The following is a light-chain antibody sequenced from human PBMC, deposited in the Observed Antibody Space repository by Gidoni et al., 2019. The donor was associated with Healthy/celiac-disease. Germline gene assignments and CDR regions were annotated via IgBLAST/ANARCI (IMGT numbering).Light chain of an antibody. CDR1: QSVSSY. CDR2: DAS. Sequence: EIVLTQSPATLSLSPGERATLSCRASQSVSSYLAWYHQKPGQAHRLLIYDASNRATGIPARCSGSGSGTDFTLTISRLEHEDFAVYYCQQRSNWRTFXXXTKVEIK. V-gene: IGKV3-11*01. J-gene: IGKJ1*01. CDR3: QQRSNWRT.